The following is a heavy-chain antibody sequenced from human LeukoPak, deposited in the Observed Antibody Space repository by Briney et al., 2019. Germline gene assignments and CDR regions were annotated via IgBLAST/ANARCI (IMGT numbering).Heavy chain of an antibody. D-gene: IGHD6-13*01. CDR3: AKDNVAAAVRGVFLFDY. Sequence: GRSLRLSCAASGFTFSSYAMHWVRQAPGKGLEWVAVISYDGSNKYYADSVKGRFTISRDNSKNTLYLQMNSLRAEDTAVYYCAKDNVAAAVRGVFLFDYWGQGTLVTVSS. CDR1: GFTFSSYA. CDR2: ISYDGSNK. V-gene: IGHV3-30-3*01. J-gene: IGHJ4*02.